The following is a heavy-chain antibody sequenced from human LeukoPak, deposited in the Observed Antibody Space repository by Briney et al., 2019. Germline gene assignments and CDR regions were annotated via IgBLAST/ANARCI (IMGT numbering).Heavy chain of an antibody. J-gene: IGHJ5*02. CDR1: GYTFTSYY. D-gene: IGHD2-2*01. Sequence: ASVNVSCQASGYTFTSYYMHWVRPAPGQGLAGMGIINPSDGSTSNEQKFQGRITMTRDTFTSTVYMELSSLRSEDTAVYYCARGDIVVVSAAIPGADWFDPWGQGTLVTVSS. V-gene: IGHV1-46*01. CDR2: INPSDGST. CDR3: ARGDIVVVSAAIPGADWFDP.